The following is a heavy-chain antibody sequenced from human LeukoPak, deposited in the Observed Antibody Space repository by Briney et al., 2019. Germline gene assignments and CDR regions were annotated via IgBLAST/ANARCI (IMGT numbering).Heavy chain of an antibody. V-gene: IGHV4-34*01. J-gene: IGHJ4*02. CDR3: ASHSDILTGYYTIDY. D-gene: IGHD3-9*01. CDR2: INHSGST. CDR1: GGSFSGYY. Sequence: SETLSLTCAVYGGSFSGYYWSWIRQPPGKGLEWIGEINHSGSTNYNPSLKSRVTISVDTSKNQFSLKLSSVTAADTAVYYCASHSDILTGYYTIDYWGQGTLVTVSS.